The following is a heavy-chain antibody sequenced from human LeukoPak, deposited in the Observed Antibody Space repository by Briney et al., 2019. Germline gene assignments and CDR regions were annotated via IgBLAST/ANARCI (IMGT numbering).Heavy chain of an antibody. J-gene: IGHJ4*02. Sequence: PGGSLRLSCAASGFSLCNYWMNGVRQARGKGLEWVANIRQDGGQVNYADSVKGRFTISRDNARNSLYLHMNSLGAEDTAVYYCARDRAMDDYWGQGTLVTVSS. CDR1: GFSLCNYW. CDR3: ARDRAMDDY. D-gene: IGHD2-8*01. CDR2: IRQDGGQV. V-gene: IGHV3-7*01.